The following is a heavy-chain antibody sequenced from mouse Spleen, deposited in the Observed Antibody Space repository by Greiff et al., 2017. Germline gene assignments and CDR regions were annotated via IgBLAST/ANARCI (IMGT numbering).Heavy chain of an antibody. CDR1: GYTFTSYT. CDR3: ARSDGYPYYFDY. D-gene: IGHD2-3*01. J-gene: IGHJ2*01. V-gene: IGHV1-4*01. CDR2: INPSSGYT. Sequence: VKLMESGAELARPGASVKMSCKASGYTFTSYTMHWVKQRPGQGLEWIGYINPSSGYTKYNQKFKDKATLTADKSPSTAYMQLSSLTSEDSAVYYCARSDGYPYYFDYWGQGTTLTVSS.